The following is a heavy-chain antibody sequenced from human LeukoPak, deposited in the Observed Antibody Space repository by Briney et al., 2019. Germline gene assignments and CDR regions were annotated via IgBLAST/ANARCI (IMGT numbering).Heavy chain of an antibody. D-gene: IGHD2-15*01. CDR1: GSTFSSYA. CDR2: ISGSGGST. Sequence: GGSLRLSCAASGSTFSSYAMSWVRQAPGKGLEWVSAISGSGGSTYYADSVKGRFTISRDNSKNTLYLQMNSLRAEDTAVYYCAKGVLGYCSGGSCYFDDAFDIWGQGTMVTVSS. J-gene: IGHJ3*02. V-gene: IGHV3-23*01. CDR3: AKGVLGYCSGGSCYFDDAFDI.